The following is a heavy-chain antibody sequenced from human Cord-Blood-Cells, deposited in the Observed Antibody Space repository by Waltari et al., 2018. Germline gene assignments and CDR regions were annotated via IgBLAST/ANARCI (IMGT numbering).Heavy chain of an antibody. V-gene: IGHV4-34*08. D-gene: IGHD6-19*01. Sequence: QLQLQQWGAGLLKPSQTLSPTGAFSGGTFSGCTWSWIRQPPRKGMEWTGEINHSGSTHYNPSLKSRVTISVDTSKNQFSLKLRSVTAADTAVYYCAYSSGWYYFDYWGQGTLVTVSS. CDR2: INHSGST. CDR3: AYSSGWYYFDY. J-gene: IGHJ4*02. CDR1: GGTFSGCT.